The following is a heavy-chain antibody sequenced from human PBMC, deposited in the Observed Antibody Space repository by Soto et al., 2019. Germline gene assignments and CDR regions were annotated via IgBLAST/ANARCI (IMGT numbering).Heavy chain of an antibody. CDR2: INPNSGGT. CDR3: ASLPTGGVPEDYYYYRMDV. CDR1: GYTFTGYY. V-gene: IGHV1-2*02. D-gene: IGHD3-3*01. Sequence: ASVKVSCKASGYTFTGYYMHWVRHAPGQGLEWMGWINPNSGGTNYAQKFQGSVTMTRDTSISTAYMELSRLRSDDTAVYYCASLPTGGVPEDYYYYRMDVWGQGTTVTVSS. J-gene: IGHJ6*02.